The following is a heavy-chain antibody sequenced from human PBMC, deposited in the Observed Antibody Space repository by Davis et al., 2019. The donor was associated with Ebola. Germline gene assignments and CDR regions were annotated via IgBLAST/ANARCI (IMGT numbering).Heavy chain of an antibody. D-gene: IGHD2-15*01. Sequence: GESLKISCAASGFTFSIYTMNWVRQAPGEGLEWVAVIWYDGSNKYYADSVKGRFTISRDNSKNTLYLQMNSLRAEDTAVYYCASLSLEYCSGGSCYSNDAFDIWGQGTMVTVSS. J-gene: IGHJ3*02. V-gene: IGHV3-33*08. CDR3: ASLSLEYCSGGSCYSNDAFDI. CDR1: GFTFSIYT. CDR2: IWYDGSNK.